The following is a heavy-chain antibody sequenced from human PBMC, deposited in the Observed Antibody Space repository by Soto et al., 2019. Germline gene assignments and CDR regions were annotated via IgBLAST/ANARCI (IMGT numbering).Heavy chain of an antibody. CDR2: ISHDGGIK. V-gene: IGHV3-30-3*01. Sequence: QVQLVESGGGVVQPGRSLTLSCAASGFPCTSYAIHWVRQAPGKGLEWVAVISHDGGIKHYADSVKGRFTISRDNSKNMLYLKMNSLRDEYTAVYQRAREQDALEVWGQGTTVTV. CDR1: GFPCTSYA. J-gene: IGHJ6*02. CDR3: AREQDALEV.